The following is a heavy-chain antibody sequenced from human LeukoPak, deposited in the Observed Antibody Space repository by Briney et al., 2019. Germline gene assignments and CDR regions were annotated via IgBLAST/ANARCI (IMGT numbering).Heavy chain of an antibody. CDR2: IIPIFGTA. D-gene: IGHD3-22*01. V-gene: IGHV1-69*13. Sequence: GASVKVSCKASGGTFISYAISWVRQAPGQGLEWMGGIIPIFGTANYAQKFQGRVTITADESTSTAYMELSSLRSEDTAVYYCAGEDSSGVIWFDPWGQGTLVTVSS. J-gene: IGHJ5*02. CDR3: AGEDSSGVIWFDP. CDR1: GGTFISYA.